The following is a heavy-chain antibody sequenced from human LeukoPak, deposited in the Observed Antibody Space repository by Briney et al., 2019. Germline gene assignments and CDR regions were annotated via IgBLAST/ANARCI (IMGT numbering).Heavy chain of an antibody. CDR1: GGSISSYY. CDR2: IYTSGST. D-gene: IGHD1-1*01. V-gene: IGHV4-4*07. J-gene: IGHJ6*02. Sequence: SETLSLTCTVSGGSISSYYWSWIRQPAGKGLEWIGRIYTSGSTNYNPSLKSRVTMSVDTPKNQFSLKLSSVTAADTAVYYCARDAPKGSRTLGLSYYYGMDVWGQGTTVTVSS. CDR3: ARDAPKGSRTLGLSYYYGMDV.